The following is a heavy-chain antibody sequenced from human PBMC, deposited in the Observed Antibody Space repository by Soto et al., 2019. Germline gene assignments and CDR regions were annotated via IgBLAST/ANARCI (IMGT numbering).Heavy chain of an antibody. CDR1: GGNISSYY. Sequence: SETLSLTCTVSGGNISSYYWSWIRQPPGKGLEWIGSIYYSGSTNYSPSLKSRVTISVDTSKNQFSLKLSSVTAADTAVYYCARTYGDYVFDYWGQGTLVTVSS. D-gene: IGHD4-17*01. CDR2: IYYSGST. J-gene: IGHJ4*02. CDR3: ARTYGDYVFDY. V-gene: IGHV4-59*01.